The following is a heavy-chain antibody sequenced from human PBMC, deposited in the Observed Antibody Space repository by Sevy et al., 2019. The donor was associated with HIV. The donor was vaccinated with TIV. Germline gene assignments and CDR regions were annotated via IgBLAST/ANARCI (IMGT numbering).Heavy chain of an antibody. J-gene: IGHJ6*02. D-gene: IGHD1-26*01. CDR2: IYYSGST. V-gene: IGHV4-59*01. Sequence: SETLSLTCTVSAGSISPYYWNWIRQPPGKGLEWIGYIYYSGSTNYNPALRSRVTISVDTPKTQFSLKLSSVTAADTAVYFCARGGGFSDEGMDVWGQGTTVTVSS. CDR1: AGSISPYY. CDR3: ARGGGFSDEGMDV.